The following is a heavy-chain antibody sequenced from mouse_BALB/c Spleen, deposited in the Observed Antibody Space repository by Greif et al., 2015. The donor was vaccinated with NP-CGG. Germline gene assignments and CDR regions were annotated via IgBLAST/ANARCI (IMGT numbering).Heavy chain of an antibody. V-gene: IGHV5-9-1*01. Sequence: EVKLMESGGGLVKPGGSLKLSCAASGFTFSSYAMSWVRQTPEKRLEWVATISSGGSYTYYPDSVKGRFTISRDNAKNTLYLQMSSLRSEDTAMYYCARRGLYDSPGAWFAYWGQGTLVTVSA. CDR3: ARRGLYDSPGAWFAY. CDR1: GFTFSSYA. J-gene: IGHJ3*01. CDR2: ISSGGSYT. D-gene: IGHD2-3*01.